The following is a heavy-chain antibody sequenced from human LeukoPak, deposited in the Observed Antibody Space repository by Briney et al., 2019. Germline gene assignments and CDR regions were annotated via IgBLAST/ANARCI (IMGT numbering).Heavy chain of an antibody. CDR1: GGSISSGGYY. CDR3: ARHKLSGSGSAFDY. Sequence: SETLSLTCTVSGGSISSGGYYWSWIRQPPGKGLEWIGYIYYSGSTNYNPSLMSRVTISVDTSKNQFSLKLSSVTAADTAVYYCARHKLSGSGSAFDYWGQGTLVTVSS. CDR2: IYYSGST. V-gene: IGHV4-61*08. J-gene: IGHJ4*02. D-gene: IGHD3-10*01.